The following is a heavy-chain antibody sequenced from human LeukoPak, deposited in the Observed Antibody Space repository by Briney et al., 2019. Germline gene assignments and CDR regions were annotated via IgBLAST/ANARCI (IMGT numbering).Heavy chain of an antibody. Sequence: GGSLRLSCAASGLTFSRYSMSWVRQAPGKGLEWVSYISRSGSTIYYADSVKGRFTISRDNAKNSLYLQMNSLRAEDTAVYYCARFKLSSGYDPFDYWGQGTLVTVSS. CDR3: ARFKLSSGYDPFDY. D-gene: IGHD5-12*01. CDR2: ISRSGSTI. CDR1: GLTFSRYS. V-gene: IGHV3-48*04. J-gene: IGHJ4*02.